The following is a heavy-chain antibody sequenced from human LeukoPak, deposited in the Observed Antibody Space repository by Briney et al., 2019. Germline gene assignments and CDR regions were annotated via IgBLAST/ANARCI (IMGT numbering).Heavy chain of an antibody. CDR1: GYTFTSYG. V-gene: IGHV1-18*01. J-gene: IGHJ5*02. CDR3: ARDFLPLVVAAFSWFDP. Sequence: GASVKVSCKASGYTFTSYGISWVRQAPGQGLEWMGWISAYNANTNYAQKLQGRVTMTTDTSTSTAYMELRSLRSDDTAVYYCARDFLPLVVAAFSWFDPWGQGTLVTVSS. CDR2: ISAYNANT. D-gene: IGHD2-15*01.